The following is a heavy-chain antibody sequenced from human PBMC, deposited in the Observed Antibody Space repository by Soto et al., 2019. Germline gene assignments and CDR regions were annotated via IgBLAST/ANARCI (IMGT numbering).Heavy chain of an antibody. D-gene: IGHD5-12*01. Sequence: QVQLVESGGGVVQPGRSLRLSCAASGFTFSSYAMHWVRQAPGKGLEWVAVISYDGSNKYYADSVKGRFTISRDNSKNTLYLQMNSLRAEDTAVYYCARDPDSGYDLKSFFDYWGQGTLVTVSS. J-gene: IGHJ4*02. CDR3: ARDPDSGYDLKSFFDY. CDR1: GFTFSSYA. V-gene: IGHV3-30-3*01. CDR2: ISYDGSNK.